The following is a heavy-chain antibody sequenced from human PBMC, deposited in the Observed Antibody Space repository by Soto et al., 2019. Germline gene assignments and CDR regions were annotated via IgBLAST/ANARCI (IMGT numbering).Heavy chain of an antibody. J-gene: IGHJ4*02. Sequence: GGSLRLSFAASGFTFSDYYMSWIRQAPGKGLEWVSYISSSSSYTNYADSVKGRFTISRDNAKNSLYLQMNSLRAEDTAVYYCARVASSIAARRSFDYWGQGTLVTVSS. CDR2: ISSSSSYT. V-gene: IGHV3-11*06. CDR1: GFTFSDYY. CDR3: ARVASSIAARRSFDY. D-gene: IGHD6-6*01.